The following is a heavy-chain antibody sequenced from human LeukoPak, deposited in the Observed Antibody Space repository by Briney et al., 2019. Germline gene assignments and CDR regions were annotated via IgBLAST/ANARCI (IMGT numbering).Heavy chain of an antibody. CDR3: ATTGSGSYYDY. Sequence: GGSLRLSCAASGFSFSSSWMHWVRQVPGKGLEWVSRINDDETSTTYAESVKGRFTISRDNAKNTLFLQMNSLRAGDTAVYYCATTGSGSYYDYWGQGTLVTVSS. V-gene: IGHV3-74*01. J-gene: IGHJ4*02. D-gene: IGHD1-26*01. CDR1: GFSFSSSW. CDR2: INDDETST.